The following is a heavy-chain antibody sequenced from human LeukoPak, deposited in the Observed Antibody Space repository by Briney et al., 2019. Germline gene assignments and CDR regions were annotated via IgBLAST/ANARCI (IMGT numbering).Heavy chain of an antibody. CDR1: GYTFTSYG. CDR3: ARHDILTGPRYGMDV. Sequence: ASVKVSCKASGYTFTSYGISWVRQAPGQGLEWMGWISAYNGNTNYAQKLQGRVTMTTDTSTSTAYMELRSLRSDDTAVYYCARHDILTGPRYGMDVWGQGTTVTVS. CDR2: ISAYNGNT. V-gene: IGHV1-18*01. J-gene: IGHJ6*02. D-gene: IGHD3-9*01.